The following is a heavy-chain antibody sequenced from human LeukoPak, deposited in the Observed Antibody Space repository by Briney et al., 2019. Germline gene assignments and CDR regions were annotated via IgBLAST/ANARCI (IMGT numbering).Heavy chain of an antibody. J-gene: IGHJ4*02. CDR1: GGSISSYY. CDR3: ARVGSGIDGYSSFDY. Sequence: SETLSLTCTVSGGSISSYYWSWIRQPAGKGLEWIGRIYTSGSTNYNPSLKSRVTTSVDTSKNQFSLKLSSVTAADTAVYYCARVGSGIDGYSSFDYWGQGTLVTVSS. V-gene: IGHV4-4*07. D-gene: IGHD5-24*01. CDR2: IYTSGST.